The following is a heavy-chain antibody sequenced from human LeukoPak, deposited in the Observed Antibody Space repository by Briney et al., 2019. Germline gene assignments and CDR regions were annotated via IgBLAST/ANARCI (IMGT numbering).Heavy chain of an antibody. V-gene: IGHV4-59*01. CDR2: IYYSGST. CDR1: GGSISSYY. Sequence: SSETLSLTCTVSGGSISSYYWSWIRQPPGKGLEWIGYIYYSGSTNYNPSLKSRVTISVDTSKNQFSLKLSSVTAADTAVYYCARAYGYCSSTSCLYYYYGMDVWGRGTTVTVSS. J-gene: IGHJ6*02. D-gene: IGHD2-2*03. CDR3: ARAYGYCSSTSCLYYYYGMDV.